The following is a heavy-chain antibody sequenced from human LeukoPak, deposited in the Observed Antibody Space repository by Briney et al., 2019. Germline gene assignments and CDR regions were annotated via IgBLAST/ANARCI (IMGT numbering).Heavy chain of an antibody. J-gene: IGHJ4*02. CDR3: AREQMRNIAAAAPDY. V-gene: IGHV1-2*06. Sequence: GASVKVPCKASGYTFTGYYMHWVRQAPGQGLEWMGRINPNSGGTNYAQKFQGRVTMTRDTSTSTVYMELSSLRSEDTAVYYCAREQMRNIAAAAPDYWGQGTLVTVSS. CDR2: INPNSGGT. CDR1: GYTFTGYY. D-gene: IGHD6-13*01.